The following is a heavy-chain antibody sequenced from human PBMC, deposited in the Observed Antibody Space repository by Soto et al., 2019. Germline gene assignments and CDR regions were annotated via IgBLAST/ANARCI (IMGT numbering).Heavy chain of an antibody. V-gene: IGHV3-74*01. J-gene: IGHJ4*02. CDR2: ISPDGSDV. Sequence: GGSLRLSCAASGFPFTNYWMNWVRQTPGKGLMWVSRISPDGSDVGYADSVEGRFTVSRDNAKNTLYLQMHSLRAEDTAVYYCTSQYIVGATTKVPRASDYWGQGTLVTVSS. CDR1: GFPFTNYW. D-gene: IGHD1-26*01. CDR3: TSQYIVGATTKVPRASDY.